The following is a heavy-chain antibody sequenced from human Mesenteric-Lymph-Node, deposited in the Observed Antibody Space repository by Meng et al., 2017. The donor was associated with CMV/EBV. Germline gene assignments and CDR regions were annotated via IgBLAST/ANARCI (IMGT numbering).Heavy chain of an antibody. CDR2: ISGSGAST. Sequence: GGSLRLSCAASGFTFRSYAMSWDRLTPGKGLEWVAAISGSGASTNYADSVKGRFTIYRDNSKNTLYLQMNSLRAEDTAVYYCAKEGKGYDFWNGYFEYYFDYWGQGTLVTVSS. V-gene: IGHV3-23*01. CDR1: GFTFRSYA. CDR3: AKEGKGYDFWNGYFEYYFDY. J-gene: IGHJ4*02. D-gene: IGHD3-3*01.